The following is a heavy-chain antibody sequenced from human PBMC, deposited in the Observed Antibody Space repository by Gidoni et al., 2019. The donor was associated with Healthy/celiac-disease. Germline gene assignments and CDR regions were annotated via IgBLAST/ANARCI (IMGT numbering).Heavy chain of an antibody. CDR1: GYRFTSYW. CDR2: IYPGDSDT. CDR3: ARQGRRFLEWTQPRAFDI. J-gene: IGHJ3*02. V-gene: IGHV5-51*01. D-gene: IGHD3-3*01. Sequence: EVQLVQSGAEVKKPGESLKISCKGSGYRFTSYWIGWVRQMPGKGLEWMGIIYPGDSDTRYSPSFQGQVTISADKSISTAYLQWSSLKASDTAMYYCARQGRRFLEWTQPRAFDIWGQGTMVTVSS.